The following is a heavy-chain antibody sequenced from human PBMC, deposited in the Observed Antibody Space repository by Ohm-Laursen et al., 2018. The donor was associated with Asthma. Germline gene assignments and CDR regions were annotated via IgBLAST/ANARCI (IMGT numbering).Heavy chain of an antibody. V-gene: IGHV4-61*01. J-gene: IGHJ4*02. D-gene: IGHD2-8*02. CDR2: IYHSGNT. CDR1: GGSVSSGSYY. Sequence: ETLSLTCSVSGGSVSSGSYYWSWIRQPPGKGLEWIGFIYHSGNTYYNPSLKSRVTISVATSKNQFSLKLSSVTAADTAVYYCARVGTGGVLDYWGQGTLVTVSS. CDR3: ARVGTGGVLDY.